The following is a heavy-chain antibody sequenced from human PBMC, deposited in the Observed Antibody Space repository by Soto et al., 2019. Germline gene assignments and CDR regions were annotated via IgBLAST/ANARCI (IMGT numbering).Heavy chain of an antibody. D-gene: IGHD1-20*01. Sequence: PSETLSLTCSVSGDSIRSYYWTWIRQPSGKGLQWIGYVFHTGNTNYNPSLKSRVTISEDASKNQVSLRLTSVTAADTAVYFCAREQYNWKIWGQGTLVTVSS. CDR3: AREQYNWKI. J-gene: IGHJ4*02. CDR2: VFHTGNT. CDR1: GDSIRSYY. V-gene: IGHV4-59*01.